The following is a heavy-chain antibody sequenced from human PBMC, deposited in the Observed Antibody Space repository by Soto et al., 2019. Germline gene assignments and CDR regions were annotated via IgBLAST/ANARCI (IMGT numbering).Heavy chain of an antibody. Sequence: SETLSLTCAVSGGSISSSSYYWGWIRQPPGKGLEWIGSIYYIGSTYYNPSLKSRVTISVDTSKNQFSLKLSSVTAADTAVYYCARGYGRKFDYWGQGTLVTVSS. V-gene: IGHV4-39*01. CDR2: IYYIGST. CDR1: GGSISSSSYY. D-gene: IGHD5-18*01. CDR3: ARGYGRKFDY. J-gene: IGHJ4*02.